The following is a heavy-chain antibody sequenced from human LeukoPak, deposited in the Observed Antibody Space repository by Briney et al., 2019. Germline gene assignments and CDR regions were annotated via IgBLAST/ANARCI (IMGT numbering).Heavy chain of an antibody. V-gene: IGHV1-2*04. J-gene: IGHJ3*02. Sequence: ASVKVSCKASGYTFTGYYMHWVRQAPGQGLEWMGWINPNSGGTNYAQKFQGWVTMTRDTSISTAYMELSRLRSDDTAVYCCARDSCRGGSCYSFGLGAFDIWGQGTMVTVSS. CDR1: GYTFTGYY. CDR2: INPNSGGT. D-gene: IGHD2-15*01. CDR3: ARDSCRGGSCYSFGLGAFDI.